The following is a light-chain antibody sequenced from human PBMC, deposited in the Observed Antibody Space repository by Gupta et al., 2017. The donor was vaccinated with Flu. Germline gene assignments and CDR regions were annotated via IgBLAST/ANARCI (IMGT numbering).Light chain of an antibody. CDR2: GNN. CDR1: NSNLGAGFD. V-gene: IGLV1-40*01. CDR3: QSFDNSRSVYV. J-gene: IGLJ1*01. Sequence: QAVLTQPPSVSGAPGQTVVISCTGTNSNLGAGFDVHWYQHIPGTAPKLLIYGNNNRPSGVPDRFSGSKSGTSASLTITGLQPEDEADYYCQSFDNSRSVYVLGSETEVTVL.